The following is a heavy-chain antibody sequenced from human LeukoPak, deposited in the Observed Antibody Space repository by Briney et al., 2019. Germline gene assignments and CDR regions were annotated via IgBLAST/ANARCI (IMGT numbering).Heavy chain of an antibody. CDR3: ARGLHYNILTGGMDV. J-gene: IGHJ6*02. V-gene: IGHV4-34*01. Sequence: SETLSVTCAVYGGSFSGYYWSWIRQPPGKGLEWIGEINHSGSTNYNPSLKSRVTISVDTSKNQFSLKLSSVTAADTAVYYCARGLHYNILTGGMDVWGQGTTVIVSS. CDR1: GGSFSGYY. D-gene: IGHD3-9*01. CDR2: INHSGST.